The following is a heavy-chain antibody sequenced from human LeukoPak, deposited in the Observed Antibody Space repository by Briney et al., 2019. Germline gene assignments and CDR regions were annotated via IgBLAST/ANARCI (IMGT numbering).Heavy chain of an antibody. Sequence: GGSLRLSCAASGFTLSSYSMNWVRQAPGKGLEWVSSISSSSSYIYYADSVKGRFTISRDNAKNSLYLQMNSLRAEDTAVYYCARVIGGWRYFDYWGQGTLVTVSS. CDR2: ISSSSSYI. CDR1: GFTLSSYS. J-gene: IGHJ4*02. D-gene: IGHD6-19*01. V-gene: IGHV3-21*01. CDR3: ARVIGGWRYFDY.